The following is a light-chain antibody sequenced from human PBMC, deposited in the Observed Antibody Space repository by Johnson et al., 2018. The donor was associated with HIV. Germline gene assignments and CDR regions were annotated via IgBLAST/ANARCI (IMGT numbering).Light chain of an antibody. Sequence: QSVLTQPPSVSAAPGQKVTISCSGSSSNIGTNSVSWYQQLPGTAPRLLIYDNNKRPSGIPDRFSGTKSGTSATLGITGLQTGDEADYYCGTWDSNLSAYVFGTGTKVTVL. J-gene: IGLJ1*01. CDR2: DNN. CDR3: GTWDSNLSAYV. CDR1: SSNIGTNS. V-gene: IGLV1-51*01.